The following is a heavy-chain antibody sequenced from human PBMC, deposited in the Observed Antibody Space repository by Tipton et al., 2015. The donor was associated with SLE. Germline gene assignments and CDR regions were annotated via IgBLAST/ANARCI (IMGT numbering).Heavy chain of an antibody. J-gene: IGHJ5*02. V-gene: IGHV1-69*01. CDR3: ARDPRITIFGVDMGNWFDP. CDR1: GYTFTSYG. Sequence: QVQLVQSGAEVKKPGASVKVSCKASGYTFTSYGISWVRQAPGQGLEWMGGIIPIFGTANYAQKFQGRVTITADESTSTAYMELSSLRSEDTAVYYCARDPRITIFGVDMGNWFDPWGQGTLVTVSS. CDR2: IIPIFGTA. D-gene: IGHD3-3*01.